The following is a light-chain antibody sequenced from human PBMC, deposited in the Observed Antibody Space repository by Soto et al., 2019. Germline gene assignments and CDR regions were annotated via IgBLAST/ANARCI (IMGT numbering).Light chain of an antibody. Sequence: NFMLTQPHSVSESPGKTVTISCTRSSGSIASNDVQWYQQRPGSAPTTVIYENNQRPSGVPDRFSGSTDCSSSSASLTISGLQTEDEADYYWQSYDSSTVVFGGGSKLTVL. CDR2: ENN. CDR1: SGSIASND. V-gene: IGLV6-57*04. CDR3: QSYDSSTVV. J-gene: IGLJ2*01.